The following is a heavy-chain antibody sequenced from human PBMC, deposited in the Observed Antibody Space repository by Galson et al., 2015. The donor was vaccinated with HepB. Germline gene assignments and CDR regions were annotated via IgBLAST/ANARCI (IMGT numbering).Heavy chain of an antibody. D-gene: IGHD2/OR15-2a*01. CDR1: GFTFSSYE. CDR3: ARGGPPVLPRGDYFDY. CDR2: ISSSGSTI. V-gene: IGHV3-48*03. J-gene: IGHJ4*02. Sequence: SLRLSCAASGFTFSSYEMNWVRQAPGKGLEWVSYISSSGSTIYYADSVKGRFTISRDNAKNSLYLQMNSLRAEDTAVYYCARGGPPVLPRGDYFDYWGQGTLVSVSS.